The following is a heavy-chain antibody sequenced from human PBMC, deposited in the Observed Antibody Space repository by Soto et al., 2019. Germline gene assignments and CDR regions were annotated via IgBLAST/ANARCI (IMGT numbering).Heavy chain of an antibody. CDR2: IWYDGSNK. CDR3: ARGTYYYDSSGLDY. J-gene: IGHJ4*02. Sequence: QVQLVESGGGVVQPGRSLRLSCAASGFTFSSYGMHWVRQAPGKGLEWVAVIWYDGSNKYYADSVKGRFTISRDNSKNTLYLQMNSLRAEDTAVYCCARGTYYYDSSGLDYWGQGTLVTVSS. V-gene: IGHV3-33*01. D-gene: IGHD3-22*01. CDR1: GFTFSSYG.